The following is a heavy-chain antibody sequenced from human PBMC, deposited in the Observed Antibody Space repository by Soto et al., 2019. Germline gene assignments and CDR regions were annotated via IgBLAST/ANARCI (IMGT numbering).Heavy chain of an antibody. CDR3: AKCDYFSGGDFDF. CDR2: ISGSGGNT. CDR1: GFTFSSYA. J-gene: IGHJ3*01. V-gene: IGHV3-23*01. D-gene: IGHD3-16*01. Sequence: GGSLRLSCAASGFTFSSYAMSWVRQAPGKGLEWVSAISGSGGNTYYADSVKGRFTISRDNSKNTLYLQMNSLRAEDTALYYCAKCDYFSGGDFDFWGQGTMVTVSS.